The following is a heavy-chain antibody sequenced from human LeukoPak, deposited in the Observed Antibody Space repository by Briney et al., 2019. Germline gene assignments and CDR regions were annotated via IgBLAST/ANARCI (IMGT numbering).Heavy chain of an antibody. CDR2: INPKSGGT. J-gene: IGHJ4*02. CDR1: GYTYIDYY. D-gene: IGHD3-22*01. V-gene: IGHV1-2*02. CDR3: ARGGGSSGYPDS. Sequence: ASVKVSRKASGYTYIDYYMHWVRQAPGQGLEWMGWINPKSGGTNYAQKFQGRVTVTRDTSINTAYMELSRLTSDDTAVYYCARGGGSSGYPDSWGQGTLVTVSS.